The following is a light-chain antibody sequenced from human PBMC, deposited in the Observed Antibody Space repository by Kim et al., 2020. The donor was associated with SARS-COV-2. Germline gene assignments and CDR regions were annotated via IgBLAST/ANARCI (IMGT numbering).Light chain of an antibody. J-gene: IGKJ1*01. V-gene: IGKV3-15*01. CDR2: GAS. CDR1: QSVSSN. CDR3: QQYNNWPPWT. Sequence: SPGERATLSCRASQSVSSNLVWYQQKLGQAPRLLIYGASTRATGIPARFSGSGSGTEFTLTISSLQSEDFAVYYCQQYNNWPPWTFGQGTKVDIK.